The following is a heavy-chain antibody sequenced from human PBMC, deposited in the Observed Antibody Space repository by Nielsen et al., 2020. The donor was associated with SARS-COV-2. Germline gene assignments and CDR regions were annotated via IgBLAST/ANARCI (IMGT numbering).Heavy chain of an antibody. V-gene: IGHV3-73*01. D-gene: IGHD1-26*01. CDR3: TRVNPTSGSWFDAFDI. Sequence: GESLKISCAASGFSFSDSGMHWVRQASGKGLEWLGRIRSKANDYATEYPASVKGRFIISRDDSKNMAYLLMNSLKIDDTAVYYCTRVNPTSGSWFDAFDIWGQGTLVTVSS. CDR1: GFSFSDSG. CDR2: IRSKANDYAT. J-gene: IGHJ3*02.